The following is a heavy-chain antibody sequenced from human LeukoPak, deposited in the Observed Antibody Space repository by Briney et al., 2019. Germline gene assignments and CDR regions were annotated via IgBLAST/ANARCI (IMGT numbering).Heavy chain of an antibody. J-gene: IGHJ6*02. Sequence: SETLSLTCTVSGGSISSGDYYWSWIRQPPGKGLEWIGYIYYSGSTYYNPSLKSRVTISVDTSKNQFSLKLSSVTAADTAVYYCARSAVIVATNPYYYGMDVWGQGTTVTVSS. CDR2: IYYSGST. CDR1: GGSISSGDYY. CDR3: ARSAVIVATNPYYYGMDV. V-gene: IGHV4-30-4*08. D-gene: IGHD5-12*01.